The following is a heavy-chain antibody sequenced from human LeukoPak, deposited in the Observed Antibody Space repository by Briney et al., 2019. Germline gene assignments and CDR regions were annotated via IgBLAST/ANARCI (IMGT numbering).Heavy chain of an antibody. J-gene: IGHJ1*01. Sequence: GGSLRLSCAASGFSFSTYWMHWVRQAPGKGLVWVSRIKSDGGTNYADSVKGRFTISRDNAKKTVSLQMSSLKPEETRVYYCARAPSEIGGYYPEYFRHWGQGTLVTVSS. V-gene: IGHV3-74*01. D-gene: IGHD3-22*01. CDR3: ARAPSEIGGYYPEYFRH. CDR1: GFSFSTYW. CDR2: IKSDGGT.